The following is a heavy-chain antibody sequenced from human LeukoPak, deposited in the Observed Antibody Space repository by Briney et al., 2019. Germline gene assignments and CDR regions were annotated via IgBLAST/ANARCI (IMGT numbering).Heavy chain of an antibody. CDR2: ISSSSSYI. Sequence: GGSLRLSCAASGFTLGSYSMSWVRQAPGKGLEWVSFISSSSSYIYYADSVKGRFTISRDNAKKSVYLQMNSLRAEDTAVYYCARGIMTPYYMDVWGKGTTVTVSS. CDR1: GFTLGSYS. J-gene: IGHJ6*03. CDR3: ARGIMTPYYMDV. D-gene: IGHD3-16*01. V-gene: IGHV3-21*01.